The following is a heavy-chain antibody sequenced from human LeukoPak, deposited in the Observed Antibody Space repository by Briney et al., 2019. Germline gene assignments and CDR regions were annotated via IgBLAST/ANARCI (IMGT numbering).Heavy chain of an antibody. Sequence: GGSLRLSCAASGFTFSSYAMSWVRQAPGKGLEWVSAISGSGGSTYYADSVKGRFTISRDNSKNTLYLQMNSLRAEDTAVYYCAKAPPTYYYGSGSYYPHFDYWGQGTLVTVSS. V-gene: IGHV3-23*01. CDR1: GFTFSSYA. D-gene: IGHD3-10*01. CDR2: ISGSGGST. CDR3: AKAPPTYYYGSGSYYPHFDY. J-gene: IGHJ4*02.